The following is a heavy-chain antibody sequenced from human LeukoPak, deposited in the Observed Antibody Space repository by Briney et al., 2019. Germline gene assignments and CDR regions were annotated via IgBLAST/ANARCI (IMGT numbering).Heavy chain of an antibody. CDR2: ISYDGSNK. J-gene: IGHJ3*02. V-gene: IGHV3-30-3*01. Sequence: GRSLRLSCAASGFTFSSYAMHWVRQAPGKGLEWVAVISYDGSNKYYADSVKGRFTISRDNSKNTLYLQMNSLRAEDTAVYYCSLYYYDSRDAFDIWGQGTMVTVSS. D-gene: IGHD3-22*01. CDR1: GFTFSSYA. CDR3: SLYYYDSRDAFDI.